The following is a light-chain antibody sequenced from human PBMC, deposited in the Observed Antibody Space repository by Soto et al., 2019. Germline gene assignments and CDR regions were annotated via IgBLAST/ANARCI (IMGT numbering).Light chain of an antibody. CDR2: GVS. CDR3: QQYGTSRGT. Sequence: IVLTQSPGTLSLSPGERATLSCRASQTVSSNYLAWYQQKPGQAPRLLIYGVSSRATDVPDRFSGSGSGTDFTLTISRLEPEDLAVYYCQQYGTSRGTFGQGTILEIK. V-gene: IGKV3-20*01. CDR1: QTVSSNY. J-gene: IGKJ2*01.